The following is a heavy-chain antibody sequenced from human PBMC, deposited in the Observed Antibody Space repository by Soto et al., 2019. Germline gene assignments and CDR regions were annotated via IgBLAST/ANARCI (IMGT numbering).Heavy chain of an antibody. CDR2: IYYSGST. V-gene: IGHV4-31*03. Sequence: SETLSLTCTVSGGSISSGGYYWSWIRQHPGKGLEWIGYIYYSGSTYYNPSLKSRVTISVDTSKNQFSLKLSSVTAANTAVYYCASCSSNSYGMDVWGQGTTVTVSS. J-gene: IGHJ6*02. CDR3: ASCSSNSYGMDV. D-gene: IGHD2-15*01. CDR1: GGSISSGGYY.